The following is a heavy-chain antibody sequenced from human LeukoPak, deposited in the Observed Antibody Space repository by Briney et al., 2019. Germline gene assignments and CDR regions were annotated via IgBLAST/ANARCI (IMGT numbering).Heavy chain of an antibody. CDR2: ISRSGTAL. CDR3: AKWSEPPYFDY. V-gene: IGHV3-48*03. CDR1: GFIFSTYE. J-gene: IGHJ4*02. D-gene: IGHD2-8*01. Sequence: PGGSLRLSCATSGFIFSTYEMNWVRQAPGKGLEWVAHISRSGTALYYADSVKGRFTISRDNARNSLDLQMNSLRAEDTAVYYCAKWSEPPYFDYWGQGAPVTVSS.